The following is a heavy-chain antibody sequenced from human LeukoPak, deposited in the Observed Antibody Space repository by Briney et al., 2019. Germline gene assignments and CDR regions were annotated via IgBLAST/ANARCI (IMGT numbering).Heavy chain of an antibody. J-gene: IGHJ4*02. CDR1: GGSFSGYY. D-gene: IGHD3-3*01. CDR3: ARARIMIFGVVIGYDY. V-gene: IGHV4-34*01. Sequence: SETLSLTCAVYGGSFSGYYWSWIRQPPGKGLEWIGEINHSGSTNYNPSLKSRVTISVDTSKNQFSLKLSSVTAADTAVYYCARARIMIFGVVIGYDYWGQGTLVTVSS. CDR2: INHSGST.